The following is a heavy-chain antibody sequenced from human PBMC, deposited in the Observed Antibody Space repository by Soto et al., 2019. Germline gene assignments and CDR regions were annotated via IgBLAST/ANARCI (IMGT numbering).Heavy chain of an antibody. CDR3: ARRLTGRTTGDWFDP. J-gene: IGHJ5*02. D-gene: IGHD1-20*01. Sequence: GGSLRLSCAVSGFIFSDYYMAWIRQAPGKGLEWVSDISSGGGAKNVADSVRGRFTISRDNANNSLYLQMNSLRPEDTAVYYCARRLTGRTTGDWFDPWGQGTLVTVSS. CDR1: GFIFSDYY. CDR2: ISSGGGAK. V-gene: IGHV3-11*01.